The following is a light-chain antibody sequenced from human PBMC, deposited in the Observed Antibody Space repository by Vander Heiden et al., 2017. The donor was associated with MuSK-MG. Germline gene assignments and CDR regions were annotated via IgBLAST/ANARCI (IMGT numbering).Light chain of an antibody. J-gene: IGKJ1*01. CDR2: GAS. V-gene: IGKV3-20*01. Sequence: EIVLTQSPGTLSLSAGERATLSCRASQSVSSSYIAWYQQKPGQPPRLLIYGASSRATAIPDRFSGSGSGADFTLAISRLEPEDSAVYYCQHDGSSPGTFGQGTKVEIK. CDR3: QHDGSSPGT. CDR1: QSVSSSY.